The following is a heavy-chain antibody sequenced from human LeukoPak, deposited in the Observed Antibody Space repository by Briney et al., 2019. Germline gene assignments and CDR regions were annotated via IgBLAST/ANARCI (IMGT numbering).Heavy chain of an antibody. CDR2: IWHAGSLK. J-gene: IGHJ5*02. CDR3: AREDIAVAGTYFDP. CDR1: GFNFSTYG. V-gene: IGHV3-33*08. D-gene: IGHD6-19*01. Sequence: GGSLRLSCAASGFNFSTYGMHWVRQAPGKGLEWVAAIWHAGSLKYYADSVKGRFTISRDNSKNTLYLQMNSLRAEDTAVYYCAREDIAVAGTYFDPWGQGTLVTVSS.